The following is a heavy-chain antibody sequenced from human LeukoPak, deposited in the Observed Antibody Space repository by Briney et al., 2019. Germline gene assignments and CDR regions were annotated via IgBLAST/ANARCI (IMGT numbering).Heavy chain of an antibody. CDR1: GFTFNSYN. J-gene: IGHJ4*02. CDR2: ISSSSSTI. D-gene: IGHD2-2*01. CDR3: ARVVGTDEGADY. Sequence: GGSLRLSCAASGFTFNSYNMNWVRQAPGKGLEWVSYISSSSSTIYYADSVKGRFTISRDSAKTSLFLQMNSLRDEDTAVYYCARVVGTDEGADYWGQGTLVTVSS. V-gene: IGHV3-48*02.